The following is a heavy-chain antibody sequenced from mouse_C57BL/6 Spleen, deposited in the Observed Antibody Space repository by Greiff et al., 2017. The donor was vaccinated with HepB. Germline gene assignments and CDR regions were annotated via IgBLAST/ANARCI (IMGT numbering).Heavy chain of an antibody. CDR3: ARFPPYDYHFDY. CDR2: IDPSDSET. D-gene: IGHD2-4*01. J-gene: IGHJ2*01. V-gene: IGHV1-52*01. Sequence: QVQLKQPGAELVRPGSSVKLSCKASGYTFTSYWMHWVKQRPIQGLEWIGNIDPSDSETHYNQKFKDKATLTVDKSSSTAYMQLSSLTSEDSAVYYCARFPPYDYHFDYWGQGTTLTVSS. CDR1: GYTFTSYW.